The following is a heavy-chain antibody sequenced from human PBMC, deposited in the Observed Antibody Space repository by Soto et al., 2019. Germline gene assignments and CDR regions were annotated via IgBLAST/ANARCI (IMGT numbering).Heavy chain of an antibody. D-gene: IGHD3-22*01. CDR1: GYTFTSYD. CDR3: ARXFVYYYDSSRLRDAFAI. V-gene: IGHV1-8*01. J-gene: IGHJ3*02. Sequence: ASVKVSCKASGYTFTSYDINWVRQATGQGLEWMGWMNPNSGNTGYAQKFQGRVTMTRNTSISTAYMELSSLRSEDTAVYYCARXFVYYYDSSRLRDAFAIWGQGTMVTVSS. CDR2: MNPNSGNT.